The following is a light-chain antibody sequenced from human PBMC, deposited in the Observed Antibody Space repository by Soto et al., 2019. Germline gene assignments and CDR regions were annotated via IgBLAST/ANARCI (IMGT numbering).Light chain of an antibody. CDR3: QQYNS. CDR1: QCISRW. CDR2: DAS. J-gene: IGKJ1*01. Sequence: DIQMTQSPSTLSASVGDRVTITCRASQCISRWLAWYQQKPGKAPKLLIYDASSLESGVPSRFRGSGSGTEFTLTISSLQPDDFATYYCQQYNSFGQGTKVEIK. V-gene: IGKV1-5*01.